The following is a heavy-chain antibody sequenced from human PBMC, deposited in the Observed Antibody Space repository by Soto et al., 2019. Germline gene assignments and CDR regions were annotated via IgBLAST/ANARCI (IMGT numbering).Heavy chain of an antibody. D-gene: IGHD1-26*01. CDR3: TVSGSYAAFDI. V-gene: IGHV1-46*01. CDR1: GYTFTSYY. Sequence: QVQLVQSGAEVKKPGGSVKVSCKASGYTFTSYYMHWVRQAPGQGLEWMGIINPSGGSTSYAQKFQGRGTMTRDTSTSTVYMELSSLRSEDTAVYYCTVSGSYAAFDIWGQGTMVTVSS. J-gene: IGHJ3*02. CDR2: INPSGGST.